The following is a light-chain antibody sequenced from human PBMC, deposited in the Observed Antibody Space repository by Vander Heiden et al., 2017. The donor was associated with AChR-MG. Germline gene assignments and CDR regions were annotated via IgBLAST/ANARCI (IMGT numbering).Light chain of an antibody. CDR3: QQYGSSPPVT. Sequence: EIVLTQSPGTLSLSPGERATLSRRASQSVSRRYLVWYQQKPGQAPRLLIYGASTRATGIPDRFSGSESGTDFTLTISRLEPEDFAVYYCQQYGSSPPVTFGQGTRLEIK. J-gene: IGKJ5*01. V-gene: IGKV3-20*01. CDR1: QSVSRRY. CDR2: GAS.